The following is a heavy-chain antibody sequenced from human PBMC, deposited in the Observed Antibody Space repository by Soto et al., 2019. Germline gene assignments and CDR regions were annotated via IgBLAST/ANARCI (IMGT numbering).Heavy chain of an antibody. V-gene: IGHV3-74*01. CDR3: TRDLSPSNYGYPSFDY. CDR1: GFTFSTYW. J-gene: IGHJ4*02. Sequence: GGSLRLSCAASGFTFSTYWMHWVRQAPGKGLVWVSLINNHGSSTTYADSVRGRFAISRDNAKNTLYLQMNSLRAEDTAVYYCTRDLSPSNYGYPSFDYWGQGALVTVSS. CDR2: INNHGSST. D-gene: IGHD5-18*01.